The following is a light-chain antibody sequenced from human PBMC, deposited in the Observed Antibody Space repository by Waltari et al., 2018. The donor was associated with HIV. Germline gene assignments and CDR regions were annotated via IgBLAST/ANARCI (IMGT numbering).Light chain of an antibody. CDR1: QGIMHF. Sequence: ILMAPSPSSLFQSAGDRVTPTCRASQGIMHFLAWFQQKPGQAPKSLIYAASRLQGGVPSNVSGSGSGRDITLTISSLQPQDFATYYCQQNNSDTFAVVPGTKVDIK. CDR3: QQNNSDTFA. V-gene: IGKV1-16*02. CDR2: AAS. J-gene: IGKJ3*01.